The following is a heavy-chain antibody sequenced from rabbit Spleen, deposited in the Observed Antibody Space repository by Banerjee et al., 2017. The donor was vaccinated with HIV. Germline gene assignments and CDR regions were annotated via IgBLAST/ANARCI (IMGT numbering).Heavy chain of an antibody. CDR3: ARDTGSSFSSYGMDL. Sequence: QEQLVESGGGLVQPGASLTLTCKASGFSLNSGYDMCWVRQAPGKGLEWIGCIYTTSSKTWYASWVNGRFTISKTSSTTVTLQMTSLTAADTATYFCARDTGSSFSSYGMDLWGQGTLVTVS. CDR1: GFSLNSGYD. CDR2: IYTTSSKT. D-gene: IGHD8-1*01. J-gene: IGHJ6*01. V-gene: IGHV1S45*01.